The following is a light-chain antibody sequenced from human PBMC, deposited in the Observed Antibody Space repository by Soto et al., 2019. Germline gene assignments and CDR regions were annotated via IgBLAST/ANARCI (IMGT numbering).Light chain of an antibody. CDR3: QQYGNSPWT. J-gene: IGKJ1*01. CDR2: GAS. CDR1: QSVSTSY. Sequence: IVLTQSPATLSVSPGERATLSCKTSQSVSTSYLAWFQQKPGQAPRLLIHGASNRASGIPDRFSGSGSGTDFTLTISSLEPEDSAMYYCQQYGNSPWTFGQGTKVDIK. V-gene: IGKV3-20*01.